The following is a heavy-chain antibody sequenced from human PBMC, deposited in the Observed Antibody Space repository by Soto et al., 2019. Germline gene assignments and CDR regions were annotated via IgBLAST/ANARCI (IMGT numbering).Heavy chain of an antibody. V-gene: IGHV3-30*18. J-gene: IGHJ4*02. CDR3: AKDGATSLVVTATLDY. CDR2: ISYDGSNK. Sequence: QVQLVGSGGGVVQPGRSLRLSCAASGFTFSSYGMHWVRQAPGKGLEWVAVISYDGSNKYYADSVKGRFTISRDNSKNTLYLQMNSLRAEDTAVYYCAKDGATSLVVTATLDYWGQGTLVTVSS. D-gene: IGHD2-21*02. CDR1: GFTFSSYG.